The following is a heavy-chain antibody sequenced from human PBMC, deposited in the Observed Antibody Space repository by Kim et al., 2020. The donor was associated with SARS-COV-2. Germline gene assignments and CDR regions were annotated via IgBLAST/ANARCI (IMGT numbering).Heavy chain of an antibody. CDR2: ISYDGSNK. CDR1: GFTFSSYA. V-gene: IGHV3-30*04. J-gene: IGHJ3*02. CDR3: ARFDSSGYYYHTSDAFDI. Sequence: GGSLRLSCAASGFTFSSYAMHWVRQAPGKGLEWVAVISYDGSNKYYADSVKGRFTISRDNSKNTLYLQMNSLRAEDTAVYYCARFDSSGYYYHTSDAFDIWGQGTMVTVSS. D-gene: IGHD3-22*01.